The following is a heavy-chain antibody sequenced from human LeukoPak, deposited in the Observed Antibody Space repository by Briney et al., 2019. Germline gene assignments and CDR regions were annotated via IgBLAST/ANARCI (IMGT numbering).Heavy chain of an antibody. Sequence: SETLSLTCTVPGGSISSYYWSWIRQPPGKGLEWIGYTYYSGSTNYNPSLKSRVTISVDTSKNQFSLKLSSVTAADTAVYYCARAPSDYDSSGYYYYYYYMDVWGKGTTVTVSS. CDR2: TYYSGST. CDR1: GGSISSYY. J-gene: IGHJ6*03. CDR3: ARAPSDYDSSGYYYYYYYMDV. V-gene: IGHV4-59*01. D-gene: IGHD3-22*01.